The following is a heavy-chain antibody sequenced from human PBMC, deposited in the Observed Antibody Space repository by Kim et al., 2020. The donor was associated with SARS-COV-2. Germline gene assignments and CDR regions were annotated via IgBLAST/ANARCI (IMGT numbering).Heavy chain of an antibody. D-gene: IGHD3-3*01. CDR3: ARGRQLRFLEWLLAAFDI. CDR2: IWYDGSNK. V-gene: IGHV3-33*01. Sequence: GGSLRLSCAASGFTFSSYGMHWVRQAPGKGLEWVAVIWYDGSNKYYADSVKGRFTISRDNSKNTLYLQMNSLRAEDTAVYYCARGRQLRFLEWLLAAFDIWGKVIKVTVSS. CDR1: GFTFSSYG. J-gene: IGHJ3*02.